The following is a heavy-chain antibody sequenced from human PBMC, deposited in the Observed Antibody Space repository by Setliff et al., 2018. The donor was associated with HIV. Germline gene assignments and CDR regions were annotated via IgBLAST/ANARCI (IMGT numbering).Heavy chain of an antibody. J-gene: IGHJ4*02. CDR3: AREGVPTVDEEWYYFDQ. CDR1: GYTFTNYG. Sequence: ASVKVSCKASGYTFTNYGINWVRQAPGLGLEWMGWISGYNGKTEYAQRFQDRVTMTTDTSTNTVYMETRRLTSDDTAVYYCAREGVPTVDEEWYYFDQWGQGTLVTVS. V-gene: IGHV1-18*01. D-gene: IGHD3-3*01. CDR2: ISGYNGKT.